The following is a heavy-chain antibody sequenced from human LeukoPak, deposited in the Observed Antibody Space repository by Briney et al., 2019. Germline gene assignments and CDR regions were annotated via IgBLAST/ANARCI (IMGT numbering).Heavy chain of an antibody. V-gene: IGHV4-30-4*08. D-gene: IGHD3-10*01. CDR1: GGSISSGGYY. CDR3: ARSSSFDY. Sequence: SQTLSLTCTVSGGSISSGGYYWSWIRQPPGKGLEWIGEINHRRSTNYNPSLKSRVTMSVDTSKNQFSLKLSSVTAADTAVYYCARSSSFDYWGQGTLVTVSS. CDR2: INHRRST. J-gene: IGHJ4*02.